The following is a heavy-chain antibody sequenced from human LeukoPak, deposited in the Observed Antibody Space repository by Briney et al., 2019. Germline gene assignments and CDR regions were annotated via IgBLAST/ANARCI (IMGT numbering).Heavy chain of an antibody. J-gene: IGHJ6*03. CDR2: IYHSGST. CDR1: GYSISSGYY. Sequence: SETLSLTCTVSGYSISSGYYWGWIRPPPGKGLEWIGSIYHSGSTYYNPSLKSRVTISVDTSKNQFSLKLSSVTAADTAVYYCARSYSSSWYLPNRSDYMDVWGKGTTVTVSS. V-gene: IGHV4-38-2*02. CDR3: ARSYSSSWYLPNRSDYMDV. D-gene: IGHD6-13*01.